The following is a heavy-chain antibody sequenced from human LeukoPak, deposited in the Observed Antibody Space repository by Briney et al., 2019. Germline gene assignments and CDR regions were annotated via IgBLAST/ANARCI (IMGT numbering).Heavy chain of an antibody. CDR1: GGTFSSYA. J-gene: IGHJ4*02. CDR3: ARVGDIVAMILYY. Sequence: ASVKVSCKASGGTFSSYAISWVRQAPGQGLEWMGRIIPILGIASYAQKFQGRVTITADKSTSTAYMELSSLRSEDTAVYYCARVGDIVAMILYYWGQGTLVTVSS. CDR2: IIPILGIA. D-gene: IGHD5-12*01. V-gene: IGHV1-69*04.